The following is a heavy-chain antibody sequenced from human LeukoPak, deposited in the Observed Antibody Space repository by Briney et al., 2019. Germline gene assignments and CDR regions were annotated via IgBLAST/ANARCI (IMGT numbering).Heavy chain of an antibody. Sequence: GSLRLSSTASGFTFGDYAMTWFRQAPGKGLEWVGFIRSKGYGGTTEYAASVKGRFIISRDDSKSIAYLQMNSLKTEDTAVYYCTRATPHTTSWGAVVDYWGQGTLVTVSS. D-gene: IGHD6-13*01. CDR2: IRSKGYGGTT. CDR1: GFTFGDYA. V-gene: IGHV3-49*03. J-gene: IGHJ4*02. CDR3: TRATPHTTSWGAVVDY.